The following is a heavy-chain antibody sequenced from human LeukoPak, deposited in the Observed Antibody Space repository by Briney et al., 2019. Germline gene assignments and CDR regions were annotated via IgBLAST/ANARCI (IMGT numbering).Heavy chain of an antibody. D-gene: IGHD2-2*02. CDR3: AKDSRGVAPAAIDY. Sequence: GGSLRLSCAASGFTFDDYAMHWVRQAPGKGLEWVSLISWDGGSTYYADSVKGRFTISRDNSKNSLYLQMNSLRAEDTALYYCAKDSRGVAPAAIDYWGQGTLVTVSS. CDR1: GFTFDDYA. J-gene: IGHJ4*02. V-gene: IGHV3-43D*04. CDR2: ISWDGGST.